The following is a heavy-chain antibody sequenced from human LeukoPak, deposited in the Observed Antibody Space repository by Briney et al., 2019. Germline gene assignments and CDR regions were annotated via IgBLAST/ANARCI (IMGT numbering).Heavy chain of an antibody. V-gene: IGHV1-8*01. CDR2: MNPNSGNT. CDR3: ARAKKQWLVRYYFDY. D-gene: IGHD6-19*01. CDR1: GYTFTSYD. Sequence: ASVKVSCKASGYTFTSYDINWVRQATGQGLEWMGWMNPNSGNTGYAQKFQGRVTMTRNTPISTAYMELSSLRSEDTAVYYCARAKKQWLVRYYFDYWGQGTLVTVSS. J-gene: IGHJ4*02.